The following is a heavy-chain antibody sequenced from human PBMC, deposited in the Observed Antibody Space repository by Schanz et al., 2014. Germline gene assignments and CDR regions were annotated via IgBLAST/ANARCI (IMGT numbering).Heavy chain of an antibody. CDR3: ATDYSGGGCHI. J-gene: IGHJ3*02. Sequence: VQLVESGGGVVQPGGSLRLSCAASGFIFGDYAIHWVRQAPGKGLEWVSIVSHDGFTKHYADSVRGRFTLSRDNSKNTVYLQMNSLRAEDTALYFCATDYSGGGCHIWGQGTMVTVSS. CDR1: GFIFGDYA. D-gene: IGHD6-19*01. CDR2: VSHDGFTK. V-gene: IGHV3-30*04.